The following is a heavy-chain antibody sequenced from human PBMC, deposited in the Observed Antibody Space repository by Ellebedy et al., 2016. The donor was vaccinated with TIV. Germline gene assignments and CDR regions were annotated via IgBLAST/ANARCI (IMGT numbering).Heavy chain of an antibody. CDR1: GGSFSGYY. CDR2: INHSGST. J-gene: IGHJ6*02. Sequence: MPSETLSLTCAVYGGSFSGYYWSWIRQPPGKGLEWIGEINHSGSTNYNPSLKSRVTVSVDTSKNQFSLKLSSVTAADTAVYYCARGLFIAVAGTFYYYYGMDVWGQGTTVTVSS. CDR3: ARGLFIAVAGTFYYYYGMDV. D-gene: IGHD6-19*01. V-gene: IGHV4-34*01.